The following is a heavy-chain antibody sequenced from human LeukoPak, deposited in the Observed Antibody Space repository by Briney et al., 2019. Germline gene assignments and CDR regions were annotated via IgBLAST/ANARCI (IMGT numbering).Heavy chain of an antibody. CDR2: IDPISGCT. CDR1: GYTFTGYY. J-gene: IGHJ4*02. Sequence: GSSVKVSRKASGYTFTGYYIHWLRPAPAQGLDWMGWIDPISGCTNYAQKFQDTITKTRDKSIATAYMEVRRLNSDDTAVYYCARSGFTTGFYLDFWGQGTLVAVSS. D-gene: IGHD1-1*01. CDR3: ARSGFTTGFYLDF. V-gene: IGHV1-2*02.